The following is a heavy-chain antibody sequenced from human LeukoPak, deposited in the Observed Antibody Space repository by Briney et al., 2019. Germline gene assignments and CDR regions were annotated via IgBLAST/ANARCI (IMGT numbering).Heavy chain of an antibody. CDR2: IHYSGTT. J-gene: IGHJ6*02. V-gene: IGHV4-59*08. Sequence: PSETLSLTCTVSGGSISGYYWSWLRQPPGKEVEWIGYIHYSGTTNYNPSLRSRVTISVDTSKNHFSLKLSSVTAADTAVYYCARQLGYGMDVWGQGTTVTVSS. CDR3: ARQLGYGMDV. CDR1: GGSISGYY.